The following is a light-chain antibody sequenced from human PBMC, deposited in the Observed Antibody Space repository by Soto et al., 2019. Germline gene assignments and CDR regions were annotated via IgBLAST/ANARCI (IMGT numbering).Light chain of an antibody. Sequence: EVVMTQSPATLSVSPGERTTLSCRASKSANANLAWYQERPGQASRLLIHGASNRATGIPARFSGSGFGTEFILTISSLQSEDFAVYYCQQYNTWLWTFGQGTKVEI. CDR3: QQYNTWLWT. V-gene: IGKV3-15*01. CDR1: KSANAN. J-gene: IGKJ1*01. CDR2: GAS.